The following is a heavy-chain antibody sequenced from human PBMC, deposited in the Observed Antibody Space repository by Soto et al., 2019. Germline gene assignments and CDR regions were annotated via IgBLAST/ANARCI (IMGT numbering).Heavy chain of an antibody. D-gene: IGHD3-10*01. CDR3: ARGRYYYGSGSYYYYYYGMDV. J-gene: IGHJ6*02. CDR1: GGSFSGYY. Sequence: TSETLSLTCAVYGGSFSGYYWSWIRQPPGKGLEWIGEINHSGSTNYNPSLKSRVTISVDTSKNQFSLKLSSVTAADTAVYYCARGRYYYGSGSYYYYYYGMDVWGQGTTVTVSS. V-gene: IGHV4-34*01. CDR2: INHSGST.